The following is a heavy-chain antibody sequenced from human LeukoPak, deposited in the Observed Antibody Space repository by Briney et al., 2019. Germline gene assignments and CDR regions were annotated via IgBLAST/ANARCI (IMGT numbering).Heavy chain of an antibody. CDR2: ISFDGTNK. V-gene: IGHV3-30-3*01. D-gene: IGHD3-10*01. CDR3: ARDMYDNGWSSFDY. CDR1: GFTFSNYA. Sequence: GRSLRLSCAASGFTFSNYAMHWVRQAPGKGLERVAVISFDGTNKYYANSVQGRFTISRDNSKNTLYLQMNSLRAEDTALYYCARDMYDNGWSSFDYWGQGTLVTVSS. J-gene: IGHJ4*02.